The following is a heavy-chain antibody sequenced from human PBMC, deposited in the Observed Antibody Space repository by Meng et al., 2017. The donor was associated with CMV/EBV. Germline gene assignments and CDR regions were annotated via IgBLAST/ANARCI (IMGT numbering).Heavy chain of an antibody. CDR1: GFIFDDYS. CDR2: LNWNSDHI. Sequence: SLKISCAASGFIFDDYSMHWVRQAPGKGPEWLLSLNWNSDHIGQAESVKGRFAISRDNAKNSLYLQMDSLRVEDTAVYYCVKDGVSYQSSGGTFEYWGQGTRVTVSS. J-gene: IGHJ4*02. CDR3: VKDGVSYQSSGGTFEY. D-gene: IGHD3-22*01. V-gene: IGHV3-9*01.